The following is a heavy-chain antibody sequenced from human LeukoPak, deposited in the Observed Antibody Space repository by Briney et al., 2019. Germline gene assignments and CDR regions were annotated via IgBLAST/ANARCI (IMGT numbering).Heavy chain of an antibody. CDR3: ARNGYSSGWLYWYFDL. CDR2: IHYSGST. CDR1: GGSISSSSYY. V-gene: IGHV4-39*01. J-gene: IGHJ2*01. D-gene: IGHD6-19*01. Sequence: SETLSLTCTVSGGSISSSSYYWGWIRQPPGKGLEWIGSIHYSGSTYYNPSLKSRVTISVDTSKNQFSLKLSSVTAADTAVYYCARNGYSSGWLYWYFDLWGRGTLVTVSS.